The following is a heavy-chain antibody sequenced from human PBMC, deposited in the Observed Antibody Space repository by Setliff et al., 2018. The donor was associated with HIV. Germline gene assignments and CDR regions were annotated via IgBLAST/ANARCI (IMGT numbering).Heavy chain of an antibody. CDR1: GYTFIELS. CDR2: FDLAEDEI. Sequence: AASVKVSCKVSGYTFIELSRHWVRQAPGKGLEWMGGFDLAEDEITYAQKFQGRVTMTEDTSIDTAYMELSSLRSEDTAVYYCARDSRDIVVVIAPEPEPYYYYGMDVWGEGTTVTVSS. CDR3: ARDSRDIVVVIAPEPEPYYYYGMDV. J-gene: IGHJ6*04. V-gene: IGHV1-24*01. D-gene: IGHD2-15*01.